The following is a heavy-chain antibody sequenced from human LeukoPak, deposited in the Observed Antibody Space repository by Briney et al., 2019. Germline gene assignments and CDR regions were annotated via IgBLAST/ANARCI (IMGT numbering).Heavy chain of an antibody. V-gene: IGHV1-69*05. CDR1: GYTFTSYD. CDR2: IIPIFGTA. J-gene: IGHJ3*02. CDR3: ARKGYGYSGYEGVNAFDI. D-gene: IGHD5-12*01. Sequence: SVKVSCKASGYTFTSYDINWVRQAPGQGLEWMGGIIPIFGTANYAQKFQGRVTITTDESTSTAYMELSSLRSEDTAVYYCARKGYGYSGYEGVNAFDIWGQGTMVTVSS.